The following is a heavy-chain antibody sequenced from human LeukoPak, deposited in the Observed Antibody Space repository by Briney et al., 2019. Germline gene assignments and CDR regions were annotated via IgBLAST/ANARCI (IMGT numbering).Heavy chain of an antibody. V-gene: IGHV3-30*04. CDR1: GFTFSSYA. CDR2: ISYDGSNK. D-gene: IGHD5-18*01. J-gene: IGHJ4*02. Sequence: GGSLRLSCAASGFTFSSYAMHWVRQAPGKGLEWVAVISYDGSNKYYADSVKGRFTISRDNSKNTLYLQMNSLRAEDTAVYYCARPRHVDTAAFDYWGQGTLVTVSS. CDR3: ARPRHVDTAAFDY.